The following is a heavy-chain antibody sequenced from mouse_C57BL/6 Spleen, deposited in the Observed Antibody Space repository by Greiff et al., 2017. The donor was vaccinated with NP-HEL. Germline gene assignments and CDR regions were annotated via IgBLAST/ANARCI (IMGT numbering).Heavy chain of an antibody. D-gene: IGHD1-1*01. Sequence: QVQLQQSGPELVKPGASVKISCKASGYAFSSSWMNWVKQRPGKGLEWIGRIYPGDGDTNYNGKFKGKATLTADKSSSTAYMQLSSLTSEDSAVYFCARSNYYGPHWYFDVWGTGTTVTVSS. J-gene: IGHJ1*03. CDR1: GYAFSSSW. CDR3: ARSNYYGPHWYFDV. V-gene: IGHV1-82*01. CDR2: IYPGDGDT.